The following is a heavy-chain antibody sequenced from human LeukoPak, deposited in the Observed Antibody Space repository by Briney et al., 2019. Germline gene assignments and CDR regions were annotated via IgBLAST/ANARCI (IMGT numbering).Heavy chain of an antibody. CDR3: ARDKKSGESSEIDY. Sequence: HAGGSLRLSCAASGFTFSNYWVHWVRQAPGKGLVWVSRINRDGSTTNYADSVKGRFTVSRDSAKNTLNLQMNSLRAGDTAVYYCARDKKSGESSEIDYWGQGTLVTVSS. D-gene: IGHD3-10*01. J-gene: IGHJ4*02. V-gene: IGHV3-74*01. CDR2: INRDGSTT. CDR1: GFTFSNYW.